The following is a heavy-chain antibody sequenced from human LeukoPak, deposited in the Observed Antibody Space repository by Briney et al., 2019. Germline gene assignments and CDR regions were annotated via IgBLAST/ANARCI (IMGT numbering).Heavy chain of an antibody. CDR1: GGSFSGYY. CDR2: INHRGST. CDR3: VRVDDY. J-gene: IGHJ4*02. V-gene: IGHV4-34*01. Sequence: SETLSLTCAVYGGSFSGYYWSWIRQSPGKGLEWIGEINHRGSTKYNPSLKSRVTMSVDTSKNQFSLKLSSVTAADTAVYYCVRVDDYWGQGTLVTVSS.